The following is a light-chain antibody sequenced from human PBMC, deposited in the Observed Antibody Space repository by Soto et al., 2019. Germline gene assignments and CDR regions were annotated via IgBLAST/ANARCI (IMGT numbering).Light chain of an antibody. Sequence: QSALTQPASVSGSPGQSITLSCTGTSSDVGSYNLVSWYQQHPGKAPKLMIYEGSKRPSGVSNRFSGSKSGNTASLTISGLQAEDEADYYCCSYAGSYVVFGGGTKVTVL. V-gene: IGLV2-23*01. CDR3: CSYAGSYVV. CDR2: EGS. CDR1: SSDVGSYNL. J-gene: IGLJ2*01.